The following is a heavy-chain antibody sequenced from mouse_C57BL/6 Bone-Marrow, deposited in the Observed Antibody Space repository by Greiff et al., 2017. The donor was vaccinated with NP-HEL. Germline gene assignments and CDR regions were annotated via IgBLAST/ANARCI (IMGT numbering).Heavy chain of an antibody. V-gene: IGHV1-69*01. D-gene: IGHD3-2*02. CDR3: ARLLTAQATSRNYFDY. J-gene: IGHJ2*01. Sequence: VQLQQPGAELVMPGASVKLSCKASGYTFTSYWMHWVKQRPGQGLEWIGEIDPSDSYTNYNQKFKGKSTLTVDKSSSTAYMQLSSLTSEDSAVYYCARLLTAQATSRNYFDYWGQGTTLTVSS. CDR1: GYTFTSYW. CDR2: IDPSDSYT.